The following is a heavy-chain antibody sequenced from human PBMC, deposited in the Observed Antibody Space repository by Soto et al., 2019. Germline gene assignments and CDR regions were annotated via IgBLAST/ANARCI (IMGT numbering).Heavy chain of an antibody. Sequence: SETLSLIXVVSGGPVSGDDLYWSWIRHLPGKGLEWIANVYHTGTTYYNPSLKSRVSMSVDTSQNQFSLILASVTAADTAVYYCARALVTDYNSRDYHYYFAMGVWGQGTSVTVSS. V-gene: IGHV4-31*11. D-gene: IGHD3-22*01. CDR3: ARALVTDYNSRDYHYYFAMGV. CDR1: GGPVSGDDLY. CDR2: VYHTGTT. J-gene: IGHJ6*02.